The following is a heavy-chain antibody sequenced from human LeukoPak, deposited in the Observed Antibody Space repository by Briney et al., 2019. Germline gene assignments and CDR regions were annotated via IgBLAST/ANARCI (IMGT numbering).Heavy chain of an antibody. D-gene: IGHD3-10*01. J-gene: IGHJ4*02. V-gene: IGHV4-34*01. CDR3: ARGQRRHTSGSYYNNSSNSYTFDY. CDR1: GGSLCGYY. Sequence: SEPLSLTCAVYGGSLCGYYCSCMPHPPGKGLGCIAEVNHSVSTNYNPSLKSRVTISVDTSKNKFSMELSSVTAAETAVYYCARGQRRHTSGSYYNNSSNSYTFDYWGQGTLVTVSS. CDR2: VNHSVST.